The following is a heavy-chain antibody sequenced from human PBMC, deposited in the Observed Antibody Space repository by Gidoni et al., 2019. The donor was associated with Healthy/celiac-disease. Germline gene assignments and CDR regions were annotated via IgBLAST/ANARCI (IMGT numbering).Heavy chain of an antibody. D-gene: IGHD4-4*01. Sequence: QVQLVQSGAEVKKHGASVKVSCKASGYTFTSYYMNWVRQAPGQGLEWMGIINPSGGSTSYAQKFQGRVTMTRDTSTSTVYMELSSLRSEDTAVYYCARDQATVSYYYYYGMDVWGQGTTVTVSS. CDR2: INPSGGST. CDR3: ARDQATVSYYYYYGMDV. V-gene: IGHV1-46*03. J-gene: IGHJ6*02. CDR1: GYTFTSYY.